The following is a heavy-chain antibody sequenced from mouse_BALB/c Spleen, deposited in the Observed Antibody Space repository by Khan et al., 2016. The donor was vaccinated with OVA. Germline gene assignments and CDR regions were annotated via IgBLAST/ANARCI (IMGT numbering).Heavy chain of an antibody. D-gene: IGHD2-3*01. CDR1: GYSITSAYA. J-gene: IGHJ4*01. CDR3: ARDGSRYNYAMDY. Sequence: VQLKESGPGLVKPSQSLSLTCTVTGYSITSAYAWNWIRQFPGNKLEWMGSINYSGSTNYNPSLKSRISITRDTSKNQFFLQLNSVTTEDTTTYYCARDGSRYNYAMDYWGQGTAVTVSS. V-gene: IGHV3-2*02. CDR2: INYSGST.